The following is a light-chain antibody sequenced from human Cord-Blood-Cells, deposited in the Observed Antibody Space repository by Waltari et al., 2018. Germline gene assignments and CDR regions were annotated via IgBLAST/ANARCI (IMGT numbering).Light chain of an antibody. V-gene: IGKV1-39*01. CDR1: QSISSY. CDR2: AAS. J-gene: IGKJ1*01. Sequence: DIQMTQSPSSLSASVGDRVTITCRASQSISSYLNWYQQKPGKAPKLLIYAASSLQSGVPSRFGGSGSGTEFTLSISSLQPEDCATYYCQQSDSTPRTFGQGTKVEIK. CDR3: QQSDSTPRT.